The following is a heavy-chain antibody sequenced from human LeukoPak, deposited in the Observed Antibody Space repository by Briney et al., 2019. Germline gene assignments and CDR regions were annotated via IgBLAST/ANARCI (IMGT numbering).Heavy chain of an antibody. CDR1: GGSISSSSYY. V-gene: IGHV4-39*02. CDR2: IYYSGST. CDR3: AREPRYCSSTSCYDDAFDI. Sequence: PSETLSLTCTVSGGSISSSSYYWGWIRQPPGKGLEWIGSIYYSGSTYYNPSLKSRVTISVDTSKNQFSLKLSSVTAADTAVYYCAREPRYCSSTSCYDDAFDIWGQGTMVTVSS. J-gene: IGHJ3*02. D-gene: IGHD2-2*01.